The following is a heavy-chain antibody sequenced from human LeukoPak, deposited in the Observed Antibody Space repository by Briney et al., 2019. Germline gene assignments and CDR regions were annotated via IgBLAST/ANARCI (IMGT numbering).Heavy chain of an antibody. J-gene: IGHJ3*02. CDR2: INHSGST. Sequence: SETLSLTCAVYGVSFSGYYWSWIRQPPGKGLEWIGEINHSGSTNYNPSLKSRVTISVDTSKNQFSLKLSSVTAADTAVYYCARGRFLDAFDIWGQGTMVTVSS. CDR1: GVSFSGYY. V-gene: IGHV4-34*01. D-gene: IGHD3-3*01. CDR3: ARGRFLDAFDI.